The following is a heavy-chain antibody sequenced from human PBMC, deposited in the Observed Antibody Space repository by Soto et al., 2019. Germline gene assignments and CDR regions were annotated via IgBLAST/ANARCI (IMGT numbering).Heavy chain of an antibody. CDR3: ARQSTVTTQIDY. J-gene: IGHJ4*02. CDR2: IYYSGST. D-gene: IGHD4-17*01. Sequence: SETLSLTCTVSGGSISSSSYYWGWTRQPPGKGLEWIGSIYYSGSTYYNPSLKSRVTISVDTSKNQFSLKLSSVTAADTAVYYCARQSTVTTQIDYWGQGTLVTVSS. CDR1: GGSISSSSYY. V-gene: IGHV4-39*01.